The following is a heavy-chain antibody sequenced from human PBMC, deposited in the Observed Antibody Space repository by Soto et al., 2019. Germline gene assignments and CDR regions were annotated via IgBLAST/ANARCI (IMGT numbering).Heavy chain of an antibody. D-gene: IGHD3-10*01. Sequence: EVQLVETGGGLIQPEGSLRLSCAASVFTVSSNYMSWVRQAPGKGLEWVSVIYSGGSTYYADSVKGRFTISRDNSKNTLYIQMNSLRAEDTAVSYCARMGGEIMVFDYWCQVTMVTVSS. CDR3: ARMGGEIMVFDY. V-gene: IGHV3-53*02. CDR1: VFTVSSNY. CDR2: IYSGGST. J-gene: IGHJ4*02.